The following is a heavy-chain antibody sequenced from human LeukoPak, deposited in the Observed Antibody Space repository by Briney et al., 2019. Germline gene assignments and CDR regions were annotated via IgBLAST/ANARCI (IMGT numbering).Heavy chain of an antibody. V-gene: IGHV1-18*01. CDR3: AISWERIGWYGDRWFDP. D-gene: IGHD6-19*01. J-gene: IGHJ5*02. CDR1: GYTFTSYG. CDR2: ISAYNGNT. Sequence: ASVKVSCKASGYTFTSYGISWVRQAPGQGLEWMGWISAYNGNTNYAQKLQGRVTMTTDTSTSTAYMELRSLRSDDTAVYYCAISWERIGWYGDRWFDPWGQGTLVTVSS.